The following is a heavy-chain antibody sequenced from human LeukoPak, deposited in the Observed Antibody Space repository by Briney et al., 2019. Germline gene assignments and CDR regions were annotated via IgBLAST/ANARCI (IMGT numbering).Heavy chain of an antibody. J-gene: IGHJ6*03. CDR2: IYYSGST. CDR1: GGSLNNYY. V-gene: IGHV4-59*01. CDR3: ARTTEGGYSYGYFYYYYMDV. Sequence: LETLSLTCTVSGGSLNNYYWSWVRQPPGQGLEWIGYIYYSGSTNYNSSLTSRVTISVDTSKNQFSLKLSSVTAADTAVYYCARTTEGGYSYGYFYYYYMDVWGKGTTVTISS. D-gene: IGHD5-18*01.